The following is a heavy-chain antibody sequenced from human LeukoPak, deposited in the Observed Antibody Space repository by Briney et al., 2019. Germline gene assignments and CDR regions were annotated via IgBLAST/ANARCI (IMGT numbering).Heavy chain of an antibody. V-gene: IGHV3-23*01. CDR1: GFTFSSYA. D-gene: IGHD3-22*01. CDR2: IRGSDGST. CDR3: AKGNSSGYYSPIDY. Sequence: GGSLRLSCAASGFTFSSYAMSWVRQAPGKGLEWVSVIRGSDGSTYYADSVKGRFTISRDNSKNTLYLQMNSLRAEDTAIYYCAKGNSSGYYSPIDYWGQGTLVTVSS. J-gene: IGHJ4*02.